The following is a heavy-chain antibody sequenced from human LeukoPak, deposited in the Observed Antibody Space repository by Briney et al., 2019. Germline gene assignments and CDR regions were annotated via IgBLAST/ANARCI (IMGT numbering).Heavy chain of an antibody. V-gene: IGHV3-48*01. CDR2: ITASDTTK. CDR1: GLTFSSYN. D-gene: IGHD6-13*01. CDR3: AAASAFSSSWRS. J-gene: IGHJ5*02. Sequence: GGSLRLSCAASGLTFSSYNMNWVRQAPGKGPEWVAYITASDTTKYYADSVEGRFTISRDNAKKSLFLQMNSLRAEDTAVYYCAAASAFSSSWRSWGQGTVVSVSS.